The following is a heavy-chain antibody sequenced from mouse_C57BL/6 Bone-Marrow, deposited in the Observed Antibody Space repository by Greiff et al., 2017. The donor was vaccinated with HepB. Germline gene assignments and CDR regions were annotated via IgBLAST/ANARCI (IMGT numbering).Heavy chain of an antibody. Sequence: QVQLQQPGAELVKPGASVKMSCKASGYTFTSYWITWVKQRPGQGLEWIGDIYPGSGSTNYNEKFKSKATLTVDTSSSTAYMQLSSLTSEDSAVYYCARQNYDYVYFDYWGQGTTLTVSS. CDR3: ARQNYDYVYFDY. CDR2: IYPGSGST. D-gene: IGHD2-4*01. J-gene: IGHJ2*01. V-gene: IGHV1-55*01. CDR1: GYTFTSYW.